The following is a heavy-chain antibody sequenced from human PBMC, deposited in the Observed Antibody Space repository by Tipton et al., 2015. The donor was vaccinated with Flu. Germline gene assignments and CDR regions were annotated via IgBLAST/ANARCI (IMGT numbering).Heavy chain of an antibody. V-gene: IGHV4-4*07. D-gene: IGHD3-16*02. Sequence: TLSLTYTVSGGSISSYYWSWIRQPAGKGLEWIGRIYTSGSTNYNPSLKSRVTMSVDASKNQFSLKLSSVTAADTAVYYCARSLGTYDYIWGSYRSYYFDYWGQGTLVTVSS. J-gene: IGHJ4*02. CDR1: GGSISSYY. CDR2: IYTSGST. CDR3: ARSLGTYDYIWGSYRSYYFDY.